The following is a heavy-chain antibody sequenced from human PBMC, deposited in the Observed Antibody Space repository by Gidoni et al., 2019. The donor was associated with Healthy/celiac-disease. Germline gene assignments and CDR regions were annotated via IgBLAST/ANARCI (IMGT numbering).Heavy chain of an antibody. CDR1: GYTFTSYY. D-gene: IGHD3-10*01. V-gene: IGHV1-46*01. CDR3: AGVRGVIIESYYYYYGMDV. Sequence: QVQLVQSGAEVKKPGASVKVSCKASGYTFTSYYLHWVRQAPGQGLEWMGIINPSGGSTSYAQKFQGRVTMTRDTSTSTVYMELSSLRSEDTAVYYCAGVRGVIIESYYYYYGMDVWGQGTTVTVSS. CDR2: INPSGGST. J-gene: IGHJ6*02.